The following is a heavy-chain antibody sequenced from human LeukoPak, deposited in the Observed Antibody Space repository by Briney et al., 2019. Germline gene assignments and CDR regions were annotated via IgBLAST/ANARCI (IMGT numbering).Heavy chain of an antibody. CDR2: IKEDGSEK. J-gene: IGHJ6*03. D-gene: IGHD3-10*01. CDR1: GFTFSSYW. CDR3: AREKETLLSITMVRGLIRRHYYMDV. V-gene: IGHV3-7*01. Sequence: GGSLRLSCAASGFTFSSYWMSWVRQAPGKGLEWVANIKEDGSEKYYVDSVKGRFTISRDNAKNSLYLQMNSLRAEDTAVYYCAREKETLLSITMVRGLIRRHYYMDVWGKGTTVTISS.